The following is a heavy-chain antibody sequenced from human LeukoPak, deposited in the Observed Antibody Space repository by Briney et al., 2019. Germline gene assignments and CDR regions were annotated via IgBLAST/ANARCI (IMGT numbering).Heavy chain of an antibody. CDR2: IYYSGST. D-gene: IGHD3-22*01. CDR3: ARRYYDSSDNILMGAFDI. J-gene: IGHJ3*02. Sequence: SETLSLTCTVSGGSISSSSYYWGWIRQPPGKGLEWIGSIYYSGSTYYNPSLKSRVTISVDTSKNQFSLKLSSVTAADTAVYYCARRYYDSSDNILMGAFDIWGQGTMVTVSS. V-gene: IGHV4-39*01. CDR1: GGSISSSSYY.